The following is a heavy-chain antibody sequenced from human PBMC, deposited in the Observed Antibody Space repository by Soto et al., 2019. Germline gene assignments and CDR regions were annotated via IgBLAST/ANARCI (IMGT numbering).Heavy chain of an antibody. V-gene: IGHV4-34*01. J-gene: IGHJ4*02. D-gene: IGHD2-15*01. Sequence: PSAPLSFPRAVQGGALSGAYSRWIRRPPGKGLECIGEINHSGSTTYNPSLKSRVTISVDTSKHQFSLNLSSVTAADTAVYYCARGPYCSGSSCYRDFGYWGQGTLGTVSS. CDR2: INHSGST. CDR3: ARGPYCSGSSCYRDFGY. CDR1: GGALSGAY.